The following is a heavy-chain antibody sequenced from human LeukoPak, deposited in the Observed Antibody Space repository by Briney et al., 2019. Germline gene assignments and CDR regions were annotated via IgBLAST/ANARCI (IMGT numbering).Heavy chain of an antibody. V-gene: IGHV4-4*07. D-gene: IGHD1-26*01. CDR2: IYTSGST. CDR3: ARENSGSYREFDY. CDR1: GGASRSYY. Sequence: PSETLSVTCTASGGASRSYYWSWIRQPARKGLDWIGRIYTSGSTNYNASLKSRVSMSVDTSKNQFSLKLSSVTAADTAVFYCARENSGSYREFDYWGQGTLVTVSS. J-gene: IGHJ4*02.